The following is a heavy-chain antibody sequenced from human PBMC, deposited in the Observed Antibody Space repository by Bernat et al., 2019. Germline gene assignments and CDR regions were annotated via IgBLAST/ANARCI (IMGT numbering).Heavy chain of an antibody. Sequence: QVQLVESGGGLVKPGGSLRLSCVASGFTFSDYYMSWIRQAPGKGLEWGSFISTVSTYTNYVDSVKGRFTISRDDAENSLYLQMDSLRAEDTAVYFCARGTREPDYWGQGTLVTVSS. D-gene: IGHD3-10*01. CDR3: ARGTREPDY. V-gene: IGHV3-11*06. CDR2: ISTVSTYT. CDR1: GFTFSDYY. J-gene: IGHJ4*02.